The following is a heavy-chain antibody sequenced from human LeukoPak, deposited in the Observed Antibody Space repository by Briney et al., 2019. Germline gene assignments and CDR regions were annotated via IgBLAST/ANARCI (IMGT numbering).Heavy chain of an antibody. CDR1: GGSIGNNNSY. Sequence: SETLSLTCSVSGGSIGNNNSYWGWIRQPPGKGLEWIGSIYYSGGTYFNPSLKSRLTMSVDRSKNQFSLKLSSVTAADTAVYYRARHKHYDSTAYYWSFDHWGQGTLVTVSS. CDR3: ARHKHYDSTAYYWSFDH. D-gene: IGHD3-22*01. CDR2: IYYSGGT. J-gene: IGHJ4*02. V-gene: IGHV4-39*01.